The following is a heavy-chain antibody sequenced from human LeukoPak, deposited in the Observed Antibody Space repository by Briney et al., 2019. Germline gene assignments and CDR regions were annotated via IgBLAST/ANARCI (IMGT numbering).Heavy chain of an antibody. J-gene: IGHJ4*02. Sequence: GGSLRLSCVASGFTFSSFWMSLVRQAPGKGLEFVANIDQDGSVRNYVDSVKGRFIISRDNAKNSLYLQMDSLRAEDTAVYFCARDPGSSSFDYWGLGTPVTVSS. CDR1: GFTFSSFW. CDR2: IDQDGSVR. V-gene: IGHV3-7*01. CDR3: ARDPGSSSFDY. D-gene: IGHD6-13*01.